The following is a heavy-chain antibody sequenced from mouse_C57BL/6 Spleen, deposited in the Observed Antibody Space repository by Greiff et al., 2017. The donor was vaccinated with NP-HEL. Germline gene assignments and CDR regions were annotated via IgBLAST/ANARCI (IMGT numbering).Heavy chain of an antibody. CDR2: IYPGSGNT. CDR3: ARSYYGSSSSFDY. J-gene: IGHJ2*01. D-gene: IGHD1-1*01. CDR1: GYTFTDYY. V-gene: IGHV1-76*01. Sequence: QVQLQQSGAELVRPGASVKLSCKASGYTFTDYYINWVKQRPGQGLEWIARIYPGSGNTYYNEKFKGKATLTAEKSSSTAYMQLSSLTSEDSAVYFCARSYYGSSSSFDYWGQGTTLTVSS.